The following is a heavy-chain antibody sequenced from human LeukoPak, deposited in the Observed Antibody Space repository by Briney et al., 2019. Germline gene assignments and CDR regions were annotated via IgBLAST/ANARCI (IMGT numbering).Heavy chain of an antibody. CDR1: GGSISSYY. J-gene: IGHJ6*02. V-gene: IGHV4-59*01. CDR2: IYYSGST. Sequence: SEPLSLTCTVCGGSISSYYWSWIRQPPGKALEWIGYIYYSGSTNYNPSLKSRVTISVDTSKNQFSLKLSSVTAADTAVYYCARAIKTEDYYYGMDIWGQGTTVTVSS. CDR3: ARAIKTEDYYYGMDI.